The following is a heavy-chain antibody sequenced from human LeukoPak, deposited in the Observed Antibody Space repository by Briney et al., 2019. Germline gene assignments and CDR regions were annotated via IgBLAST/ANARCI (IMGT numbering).Heavy chain of an antibody. V-gene: IGHV1-8*01. Sequence: ASVKVSCKASGYTFTSYDINWVRQATGQGLEWMGWMNPNSGNTGYAQKFQGRVTMTRNTSISTAYMELSSLRSEDTAVYYCARGSGRIAARRYYFDYWGQGILVTVSS. CDR1: GYTFTSYD. J-gene: IGHJ4*02. CDR3: ARGSGRIAARRYYFDY. D-gene: IGHD6-6*01. CDR2: MNPNSGNT.